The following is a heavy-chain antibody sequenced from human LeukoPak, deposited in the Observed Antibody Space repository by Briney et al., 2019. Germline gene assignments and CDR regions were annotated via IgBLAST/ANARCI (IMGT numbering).Heavy chain of an antibody. D-gene: IGHD6-19*01. CDR3: AKDERSQWLVPNRFDC. J-gene: IGHJ4*02. CDR2: ISWNSDSI. V-gene: IGHV3-9*01. CDR1: GFTFSSYA. Sequence: GGSLRLSCAASGFTFSSYAMHWVRQVPGKGLEWVAGISWNSDSIGYADSVKGRFTISRDNARNFLYLQMNSLRLEDTALYFCAKDERSQWLVPNRFDCWGQGTLVTVSS.